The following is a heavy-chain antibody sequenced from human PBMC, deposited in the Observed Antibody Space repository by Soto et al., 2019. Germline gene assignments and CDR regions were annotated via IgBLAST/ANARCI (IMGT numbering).Heavy chain of an antibody. CDR1: GGSISSNY. Sequence: SETLSLTCTASGGSISSNYWTWIRQPPGKGLEWIGYVYNSGSTNYNPSLKSRVTISEDTSKSQFSLKVISMTAADTAADYCARYRREAVAGYTLDNWGQGILVTVSS. J-gene: IGHJ4*02. D-gene: IGHD6-13*01. CDR2: VYNSGST. V-gene: IGHV4-59*01. CDR3: ARYRREAVAGYTLDN.